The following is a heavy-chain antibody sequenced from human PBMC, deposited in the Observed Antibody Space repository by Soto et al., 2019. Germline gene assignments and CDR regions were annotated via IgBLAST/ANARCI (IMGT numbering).Heavy chain of an antibody. V-gene: IGHV4-59*01. J-gene: IGHJ4*02. D-gene: IGHD3-22*01. Sequence: LSGTCFISGGSFRNDYWTWIRQSRGKGLEGSGYIFHSGITDYNPSVKSRVTISIDKSRNLFSLNLTYVTAADTAVYYCAGDRYFYDSRGYPRTLDSCGQGPPVTVSS. CDR3: AGDRYFYDSRGYPRTLDS. CDR1: GGSFRNDY. CDR2: IFHSGIT.